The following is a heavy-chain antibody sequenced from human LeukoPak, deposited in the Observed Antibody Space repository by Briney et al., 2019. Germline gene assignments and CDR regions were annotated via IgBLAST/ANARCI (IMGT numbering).Heavy chain of an antibody. CDR3: AKAKAVAVGWGNPNLSIGTNNWFDP. CDR1: GFTFSTYA. CDR2: ISGSGGST. J-gene: IGHJ5*02. Sequence: PGGSLRLSCAASGFTFSTYAMSWVRQAPGKGLEWVSAISGSGGSTYYADSVKGRFTISRDNSKNTLYLQMNSLRAEDTAVYYCAKAKAVAVGWGNPNLSIGTNNWFDPWGQGTLVTVSS. V-gene: IGHV3-23*01. D-gene: IGHD6-19*01.